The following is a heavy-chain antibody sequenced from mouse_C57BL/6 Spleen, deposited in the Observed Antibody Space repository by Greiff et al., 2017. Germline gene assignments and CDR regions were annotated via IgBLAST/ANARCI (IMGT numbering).Heavy chain of an antibody. CDR3: ARQGYDYDGALYYYAMDY. J-gene: IGHJ4*01. CDR1: GYAFSSYW. D-gene: IGHD2-4*01. CDR2: IYPGDGDT. V-gene: IGHV1-80*01. Sequence: VVESGASVKISCKASGYAFSSYWMNWVKQRPGKGLEWIGQIYPGDGDTNYNGKFKGKATLTADQSSSTAYMQLSSLTSEDSAVYFCARQGYDYDGALYYYAMDYWGQGTSVTVSS.